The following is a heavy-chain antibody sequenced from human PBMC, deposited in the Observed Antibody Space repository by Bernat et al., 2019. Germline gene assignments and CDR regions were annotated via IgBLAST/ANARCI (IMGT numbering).Heavy chain of an antibody. CDR2: ISYDGSNK. V-gene: IGHV3-30-3*01. CDR1: GFTFSSYA. CDR3: ARVTTSYGA. Sequence: VQLLESGGGLVQPGGSLRLSCAASGFTFSSYAMHWVRQAPGKGLEWVAVISYDGSNKYYADSVKGRFTISRDNSKNTLYLQMNSLRAEDTAVYYCARVTTSYGAWGQGTLVTVSS. J-gene: IGHJ5*02. D-gene: IGHD4-17*01.